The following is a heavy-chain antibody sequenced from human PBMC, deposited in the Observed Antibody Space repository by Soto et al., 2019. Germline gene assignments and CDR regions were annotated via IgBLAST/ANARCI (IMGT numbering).Heavy chain of an antibody. CDR2: IYHGGST. J-gene: IGHJ6*02. V-gene: IGHV4-59*01. Sequence: QVQLQESGPGLVKPSETLSLTCTVFGGSSSGYYWSWIRHSPGRGLEWIADIYHGGSTNSHPSLKSRVNISVDTSKSQFSLKLSSVTAEDTAVYYWARGHRSPVSRYYSYGMAVWGQGTTVTVSS. CDR3: ARGHRSPVSRYYSYGMAV. CDR1: GGSSSGYY.